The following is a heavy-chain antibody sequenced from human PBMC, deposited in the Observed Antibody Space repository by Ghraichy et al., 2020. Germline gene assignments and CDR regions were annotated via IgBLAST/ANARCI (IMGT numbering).Heavy chain of an antibody. Sequence: PETLSLTCAVYGGSFSGYYWSWIRQPPGKGLEWIGEINHSGSTNYNPSLKSRVTISVDTSKNQFSLKLSSVTAADTAVYYCARGGRSSGWYFQHWGQGTLVTVSS. CDR2: INHSGST. CDR1: GGSFSGYY. J-gene: IGHJ1*01. CDR3: ARGGRSSGWYFQH. V-gene: IGHV4-34*01. D-gene: IGHD6-19*01.